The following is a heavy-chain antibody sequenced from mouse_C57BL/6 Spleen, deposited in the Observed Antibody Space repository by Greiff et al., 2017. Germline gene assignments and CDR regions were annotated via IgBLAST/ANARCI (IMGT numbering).Heavy chain of an antibody. CDR1: GFSLTSSG. V-gene: IGHV2-5*01. J-gene: IGHJ3*01. CDR3: AKNGDGGPFAY. D-gene: IGHD3-3*01. CDR2: IWRGGST. Sequence: VKLQESGPGLVQPSQSLSITCPVSGFSLTSSGGHWVRQSPGKGLEWLGVIWRGGSTDYNAAFMSRLSIPKDNSKSQVFFKMNSLQADDTAIYYCAKNGDGGPFAYWGQGTLVTVSA.